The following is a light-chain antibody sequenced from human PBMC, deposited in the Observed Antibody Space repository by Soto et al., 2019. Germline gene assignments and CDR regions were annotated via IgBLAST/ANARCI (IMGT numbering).Light chain of an antibody. CDR2: DAS. Sequence: DIQMTQSPSTLSASVGDRVTITCRASQSISSWLAWYQQKPGEAPKLLIYDASSLESGVPSRFSGSGSGTEFTLTISSLQPDDFATYYCQQYNSYSWTLGQGTKVEIK. CDR1: QSISSW. J-gene: IGKJ1*01. CDR3: QQYNSYSWT. V-gene: IGKV1-5*01.